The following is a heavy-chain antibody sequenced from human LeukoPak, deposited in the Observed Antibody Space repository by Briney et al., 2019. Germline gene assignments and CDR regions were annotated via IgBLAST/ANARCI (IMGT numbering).Heavy chain of an antibody. V-gene: IGHV4-34*01. D-gene: IGHD1-1*01. J-gene: IGHJ6*02. CDR2: IYHSGST. CDR3: ASLTAWLQLERRGYYYYGMDV. Sequence: SETLSLTCAVYGGSFSGYYWSWIRQPPGKGLEWIGEIYHSGSTNYNPSLKSRVTISVDTSKNQFSLKLSSVTAADTAVYYCASLTAWLQLERRGYYYYGMDVWGQGTTVTVSS. CDR1: GGSFSGYY.